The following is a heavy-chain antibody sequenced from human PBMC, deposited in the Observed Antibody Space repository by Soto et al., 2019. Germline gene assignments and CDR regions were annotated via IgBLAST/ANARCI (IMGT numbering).Heavy chain of an antibody. CDR1: GRSISSGGYY. V-gene: IGHV4-31*03. J-gene: IGHJ4*02. CDR3: ARDSLQSGFDY. Sequence: PSETLSLTCTVSGRSISSGGYYWSWIRQHPGKGLEWIGYIYYSGSTYYNPSLKSRVTISVDTSKNQFSLKLSSVTAADTAVYYCARDSLQSGFDYWGQGTLVTV. D-gene: IGHD1-1*01. CDR2: IYYSGST.